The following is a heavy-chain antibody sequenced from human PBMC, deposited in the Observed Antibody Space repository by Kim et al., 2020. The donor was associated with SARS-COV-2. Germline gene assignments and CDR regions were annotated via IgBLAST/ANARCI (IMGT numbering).Heavy chain of an antibody. J-gene: IGHJ6*02. CDR2: IKQDGSEK. CDR1: GFTSNSYW. Sequence: GGSLRLSCAASGFTSNSYWMYWVRLARGKGLEWVANIKQDGSEKYNVDSVKGRFTISRDNAKNSLYLQMNSLRAEDTAVYYCVRSRWMDVWGQGTTVTVSS. V-gene: IGHV3-7*03. CDR3: VRSRWMDV.